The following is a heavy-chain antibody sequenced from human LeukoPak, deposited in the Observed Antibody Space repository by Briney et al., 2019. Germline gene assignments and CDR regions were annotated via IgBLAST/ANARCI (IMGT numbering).Heavy chain of an antibody. J-gene: IGHJ4*02. CDR2: VNYSGST. CDR3: ARRDSSIVAALNY. V-gene: IGHV4-61*01. D-gene: IGHD6-6*01. CDR1: GGSVSNDNHC. Sequence: SETLSLTCTVSGGSVSNDNHCWSWIRQPPGKGLEWIGYVNYSGSTKYNPSLKSRVSISADTSRSQVSLKLSSVTAADTAVYYCARRDSSIVAALNYWGQGTLVTVSS.